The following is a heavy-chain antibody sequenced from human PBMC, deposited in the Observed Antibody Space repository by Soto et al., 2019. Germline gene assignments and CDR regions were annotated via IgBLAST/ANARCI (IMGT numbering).Heavy chain of an antibody. CDR1: GFPFNTDG. J-gene: IGHJ4*02. V-gene: IGHV3-30*03. Sequence: LRRACAASGFPFNTDGMHWVRQAPGKGLEWVALISYDGSRKYYADSVKGRFTVSRDNSKNTLHLQMRSLRVDDTAVYYCARCLCCSSTGCLAPADYWGQGTPVTVSS. CDR2: ISYDGSRK. D-gene: IGHD2-2*01. CDR3: ARCLCCSSTGCLAPADY.